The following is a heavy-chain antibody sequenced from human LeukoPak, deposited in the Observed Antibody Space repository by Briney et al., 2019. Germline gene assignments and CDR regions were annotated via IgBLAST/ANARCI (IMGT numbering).Heavy chain of an antibody. Sequence: PGGSLRLSCAASGFTFSSYAMHWVRQAPGKGPEWVAVISYDGRNKYYADSVKGRFTISRDNSKNTLYLQMNSLRAEDTAVYYCARDRYCSSTSCQPGDYWGQGTLVTVSS. D-gene: IGHD2-2*01. J-gene: IGHJ4*02. CDR1: GFTFSSYA. CDR3: ARDRYCSSTSCQPGDY. V-gene: IGHV3-30*04. CDR2: ISYDGRNK.